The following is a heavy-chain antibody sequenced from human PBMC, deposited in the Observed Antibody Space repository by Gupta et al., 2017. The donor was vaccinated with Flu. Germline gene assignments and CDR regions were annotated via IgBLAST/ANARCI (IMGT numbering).Heavy chain of an antibody. Sequence: EVQLVESGGGLVQPDRSLRLSCAASGFTFADYAMHWGRQAPGKGLEWVSGISWNSGSIGYADSVKGRFTISRDNAKNSLYLQMNSLRAEDTALYYCAKENSSGYYYYYGMDVWGQGTTVTVSS. CDR3: AKENSSGYYYYYGMDV. J-gene: IGHJ6*02. CDR2: ISWNSGSI. D-gene: IGHD3-22*01. V-gene: IGHV3-9*01. CDR1: GFTFADYA.